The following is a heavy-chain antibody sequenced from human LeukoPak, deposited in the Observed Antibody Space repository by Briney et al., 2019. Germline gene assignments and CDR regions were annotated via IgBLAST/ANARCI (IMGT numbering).Heavy chain of an antibody. D-gene: IGHD6-13*01. CDR2: INDSGST. V-gene: IGHV4-34*01. CDR3: AKHRGAAGWRSFDI. CDR1: GGSFSGYY. Sequence: SETLSLTCAVYGGSFSGYYWSWIRQPPGKGLEWIGEINDSGSTKYNPSLKSRVTISIDTSKNQFSLKLNSVTAADTAVYYCAKHRGAAGWRSFDIWGQGTMVIVSS. J-gene: IGHJ3*02.